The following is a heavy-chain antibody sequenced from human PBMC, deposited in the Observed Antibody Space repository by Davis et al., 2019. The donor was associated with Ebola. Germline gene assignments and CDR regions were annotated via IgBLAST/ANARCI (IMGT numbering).Heavy chain of an antibody. CDR3: ARQESLYGSSDY. CDR2: IYPSDSDV. CDR1: GYRFTNHW. Sequence: GESLKISCKASGYRFTNHWIGWVRQKPGKGLEWMGIIYPSDSDVRYSPSFEGQVAISADRSASAAFLHWSSLKASDSAMYYCARQESLYGSSDYWGQGTLVTVSS. V-gene: IGHV5-51*01. J-gene: IGHJ4*02. D-gene: IGHD2/OR15-2a*01.